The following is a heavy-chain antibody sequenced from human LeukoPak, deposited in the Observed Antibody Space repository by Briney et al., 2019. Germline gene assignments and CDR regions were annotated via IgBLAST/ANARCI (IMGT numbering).Heavy chain of an antibody. V-gene: IGHV3-48*03. CDR2: ISSSGSTI. CDR1: GFTFSSYE. J-gene: IGHJ4*02. Sequence: QPGGSLRLSCAASGFTFSSYEMNWVRQAPGKGLEWVSYISSSGSTIYYADSVKGRFTISRDNAKNSPYLQMNSLRAEDTAVYYCARDRLSRQWLTPDYFDYWGQGTLVTVSS. D-gene: IGHD6-19*01. CDR3: ARDRLSRQWLTPDYFDY.